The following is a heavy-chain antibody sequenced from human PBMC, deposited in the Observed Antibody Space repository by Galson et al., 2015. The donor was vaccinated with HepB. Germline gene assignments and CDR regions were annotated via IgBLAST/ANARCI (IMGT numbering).Heavy chain of an antibody. CDR1: GYTFTSYG. D-gene: IGHD3-22*01. Sequence: SVKVSCKASGYTFTSYGISWVRQAPGQGLEWMGWISAYNGNTNYAQKLQGRVTMTTDTSTSTAYMELRSLRSDDTAVYYCARGEIGIGWLHSSGQTEYFQHWGQGTLVTVSS. CDR3: ARGEIGIGWLHSSGQTEYFQH. J-gene: IGHJ1*01. V-gene: IGHV1-18*01. CDR2: ISAYNGNT.